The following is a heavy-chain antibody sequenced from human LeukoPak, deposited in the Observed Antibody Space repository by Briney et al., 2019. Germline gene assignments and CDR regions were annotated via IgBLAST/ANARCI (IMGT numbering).Heavy chain of an antibody. V-gene: IGHV4-39*07. CDR2: ISYGGAS. CDR3: DFDATASSVLE. J-gene: IGHJ4*02. D-gene: IGHD3-3*01. Sequence: TSETLSLTCTVPADSITISYYSWAWIRQPPGKGLEWIGKISYGGASYYNPSLQSRVTLSLDTSKSQVSLKLTSVTVADTALYAKDFDATASSVLEWGQGTLVTVSS. CDR1: ADSITISYYS.